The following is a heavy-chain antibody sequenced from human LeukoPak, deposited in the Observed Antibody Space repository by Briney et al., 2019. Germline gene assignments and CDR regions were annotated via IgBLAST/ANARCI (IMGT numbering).Heavy chain of an antibody. CDR1: GDSVSINSAA. CDR3: AREGIAAAGFYYYYGMDV. CDR2: TYYRSKWYN. J-gene: IGHJ6*02. D-gene: IGHD6-13*01. V-gene: IGHV6-1*01. Sequence: SQTLSLTCAISGDSVSINSAAWNWIRQSPSRGLEWLGRTYYRSKWYNDYAVSVKSRITINPDTSKNQFSLQLNSVTPEDTAVYYCAREGIAAAGFYYYYGMDVWGQGTTVTVSS.